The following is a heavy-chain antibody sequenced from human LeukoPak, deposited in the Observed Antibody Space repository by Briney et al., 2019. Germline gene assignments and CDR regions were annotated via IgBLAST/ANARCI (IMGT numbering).Heavy chain of an antibody. D-gene: IGHD3-10*02. J-gene: IGHJ6*04. CDR1: GFTXSSYE. V-gene: IGHV3-48*03. CDR2: ISSSGSTI. CDR3: XELGITMIGGV. Sequence: XXXXSGFTXSSYEMNWVRQAPGKGLEWVSYISSSGSTIYYADSVKGRFTISRDNAKNSLYVQMDSLRAEDTAVYYCXELGITMIGGVWGKGTTVTISS.